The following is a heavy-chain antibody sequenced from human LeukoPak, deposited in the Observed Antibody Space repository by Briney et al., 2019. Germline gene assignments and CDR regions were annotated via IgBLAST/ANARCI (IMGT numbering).Heavy chain of an antibody. CDR2: ISRSGNNT. Sequence: GGSLRLSCAASGFTFSSYAMSWVRQAPGKGLEWVSAISRSGNNTYYTDSVRGRFTISRDNSKHTLYLQMNSLGAEDTALYYRAKEGVTPFDYWGQGTLVTVSS. D-gene: IGHD3-10*01. V-gene: IGHV3-23*01. CDR1: GFTFSSYA. J-gene: IGHJ4*02. CDR3: AKEGVTPFDY.